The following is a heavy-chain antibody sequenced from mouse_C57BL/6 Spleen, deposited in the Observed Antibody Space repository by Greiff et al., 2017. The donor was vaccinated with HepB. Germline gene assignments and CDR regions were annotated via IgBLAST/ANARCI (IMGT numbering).Heavy chain of an antibody. V-gene: IGHV1-78*01. Sequence: VQRVESDAELVKPGASVKISCKVSGYTFTDHTIHWMKQRPEQGLEWIGYIYPRDGSTKYNEKFKGKATLTADKSSSTAYMQLNSLTSEDSAVYFCARRKDSLRDAMDYWGQGTSVTVSS. D-gene: IGHD6-1*01. CDR2: IYPRDGST. J-gene: IGHJ4*01. CDR3: ARRKDSLRDAMDY. CDR1: GYTFTDHT.